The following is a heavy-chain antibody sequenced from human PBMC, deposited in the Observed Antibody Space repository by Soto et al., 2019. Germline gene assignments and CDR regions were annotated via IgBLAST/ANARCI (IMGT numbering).Heavy chain of an antibody. D-gene: IGHD4-17*01. Sequence: GGSLRLSCAASGFTFSSYSMNWVRQAPGKGLEWVSSISSSSSYIYYADSVKGRFTISRDNAKNSLYLQMNSLRAEDTAVYYCAREPYPTRYNWFDPWGQGTLVTVSS. CDR1: GFTFSSYS. CDR2: ISSSSSYI. V-gene: IGHV3-21*01. CDR3: AREPYPTRYNWFDP. J-gene: IGHJ5*02.